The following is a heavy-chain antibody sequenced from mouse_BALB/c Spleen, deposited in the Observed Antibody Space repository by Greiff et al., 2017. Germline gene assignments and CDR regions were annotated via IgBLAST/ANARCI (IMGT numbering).Heavy chain of an antibody. CDR2: ISSGGSYT. J-gene: IGHJ1*01. D-gene: IGHD2-3*01. CDR3: TRDDGNWYFDV. CDR1: GFAFSSYD. V-gene: IGHV5-6-4*01. Sequence: EVKLVESGGGLVKPGGSLKLSCAASGFAFSSYDMSWVRQTPEKRLEWVAYISSGGSYTYYPDSVKGRFTISRDNAKNTLYLQMSSLKSEDTAMYYCTRDDGNWYFDVWGAGTTVTVSS.